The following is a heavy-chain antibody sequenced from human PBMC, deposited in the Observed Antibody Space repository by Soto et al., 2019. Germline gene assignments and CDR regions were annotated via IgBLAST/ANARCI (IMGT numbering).Heavy chain of an antibody. CDR1: GFRFNDYY. CDR2: ISSGSSTI. Sequence: GGSLRLSCAAAGFRFNDYYMTWIRQAPGKGLEWVSYISSGSSTIYYAHSVKGRFTISRDNAKNSIYLKMNRLRAEDTAVYYCAKGGXWGQGTLVTVSX. J-gene: IGHJ4*02. CDR3: AKGGX. V-gene: IGHV3-11*01.